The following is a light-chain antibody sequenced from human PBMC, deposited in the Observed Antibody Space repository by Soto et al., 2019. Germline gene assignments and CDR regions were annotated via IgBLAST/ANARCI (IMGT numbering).Light chain of an antibody. CDR2: RNN. Sequence: QSVLTQSPSPSGTPGQRVTISCSGSRSNIGRNFAYWYQHVPGTAPRLPIQRNNERPSGVPDRFSGSKSGTSVSLAISGLRSDDEATYYCAAWDDTLDAQVFGGGTKLTVL. J-gene: IGLJ3*02. CDR1: RSNIGRNF. V-gene: IGLV1-47*01. CDR3: AAWDDTLDAQV.